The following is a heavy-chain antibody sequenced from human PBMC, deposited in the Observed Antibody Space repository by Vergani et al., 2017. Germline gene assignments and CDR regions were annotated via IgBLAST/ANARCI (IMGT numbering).Heavy chain of an antibody. CDR2: MNPNSGNT. D-gene: IGHD2-2*01. V-gene: IGHV1-8*03. J-gene: IGHJ4*02. Sequence: QVQLVQSGAEVKKPGASVKVSCKASGYTFTSYDINWVRQATGQGLEWMGWMNPNSGNTGYAQKFQGRVTITRNTSISTAYMELSSLRSEDTAVYYCAREDCSSTSCHYFFDCWDQGTLVTVSS. CDR1: GYTFTSYD. CDR3: AREDCSSTSCHYFFDC.